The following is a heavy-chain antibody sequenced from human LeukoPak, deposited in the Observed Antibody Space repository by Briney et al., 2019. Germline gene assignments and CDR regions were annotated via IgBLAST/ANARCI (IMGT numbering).Heavy chain of an antibody. Sequence: GGSLRLSCAASGFTFSSYGIHWVRQAPGKGLEWVAVISNDGYNKYYLGSVQGRFTISRDNSKNTLYLQMDSLRAEDTAVYFCAKGCDDCGNYYLINSWGQGTLVTVSS. CDR1: GFTFSSYG. D-gene: IGHD2-15*01. V-gene: IGHV3-30*18. J-gene: IGHJ4*02. CDR3: AKGCDDCGNYYLINS. CDR2: ISNDGYNK.